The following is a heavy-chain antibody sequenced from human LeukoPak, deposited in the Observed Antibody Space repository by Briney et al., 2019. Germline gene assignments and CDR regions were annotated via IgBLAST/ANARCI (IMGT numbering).Heavy chain of an antibody. Sequence: GGSLRLSCAASGFTFSSYWMSWVRQAPGKGLEWVANIKKDGSEKYYVDSVKGRFTISRDNAKNSLYLQMNSLRAEDTAVYYCAREAFGPAFDIWGQGTMVTVSS. CDR2: IKKDGSEK. J-gene: IGHJ3*02. CDR1: GFTFSSYW. D-gene: IGHD3/OR15-3a*01. CDR3: AREAFGPAFDI. V-gene: IGHV3-7*01.